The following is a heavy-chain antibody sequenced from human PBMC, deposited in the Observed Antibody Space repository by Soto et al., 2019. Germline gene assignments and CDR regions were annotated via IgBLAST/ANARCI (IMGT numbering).Heavy chain of an antibody. CDR3: AKDRTYDSSGSFDY. V-gene: IGHV3-23*01. D-gene: IGHD3-22*01. Sequence: PGGSLRLSCAASGFTFSSYAMSWVRQAPGKGLEWVSGISGSGGSTYYADSVKGRFSISRDNSKNTLYLQMNSLRAEDTAVYYCAKDRTYDSSGSFDYWGQGTLVTVSS. J-gene: IGHJ4*02. CDR1: GFTFSSYA. CDR2: ISGSGGST.